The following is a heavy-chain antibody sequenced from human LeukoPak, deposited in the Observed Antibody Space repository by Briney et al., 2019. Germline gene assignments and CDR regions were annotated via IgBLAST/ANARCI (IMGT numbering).Heavy chain of an antibody. D-gene: IGHD3-9*01. CDR3: AKGSDRLTSYYLYWYFDL. CDR1: VFTFSACA. CDR2: ICRSGSST. Sequence: GGSLRLCCASGVFTFSACAMSGVREARGEVVEWVSVICRSGSSTDYAYSVKGRFTISRDKSKNTLYLQMNSLRPEDTAVYYCAKGSDRLTSYYLYWYFDLWGRGTLVTVSS. J-gene: IGHJ2*01. V-gene: IGHV3-23*01.